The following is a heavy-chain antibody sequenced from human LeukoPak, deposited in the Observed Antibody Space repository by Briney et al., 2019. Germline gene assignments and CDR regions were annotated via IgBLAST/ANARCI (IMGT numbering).Heavy chain of an antibody. D-gene: IGHD6-13*01. CDR3: ARDPGYSSSWYWFDP. Sequence: EASVKVSCKASGYTFTSYYMHWVRQAPGQGLEWMGIINPSGGSTSYAQKFQGRVTMTRDMSTSTVYMELRSLRSDDTAVYYCARDPGYSSSWYWFDPWGQGTLVTVSS. CDR2: INPSGGST. V-gene: IGHV1-46*01. J-gene: IGHJ5*02. CDR1: GYTFTSYY.